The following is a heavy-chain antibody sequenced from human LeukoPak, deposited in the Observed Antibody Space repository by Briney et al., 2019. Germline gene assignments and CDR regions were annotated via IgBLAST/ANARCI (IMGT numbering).Heavy chain of an antibody. CDR1: GFTFSSYA. D-gene: IGHD3-22*01. V-gene: IGHV3-23*01. J-gene: IGHJ4*02. CDR3: AKRLSYYDSSGYFDY. Sequence: GGSLRLSCAASGFTFSSYAMSWVRQAPGRGLEWVSAISGSGGSTYYADSVKGRFTISRDNSKNTLYLQMNSLRAEDTAVYYCAKRLSYYDSSGYFDYWGQGTLVTVSS. CDR2: ISGSGGST.